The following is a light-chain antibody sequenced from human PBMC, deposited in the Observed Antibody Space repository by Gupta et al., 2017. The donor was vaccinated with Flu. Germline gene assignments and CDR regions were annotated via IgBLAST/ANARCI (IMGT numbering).Light chain of an antibody. Sequence: QSVLTQPPSASGTPEQRATISCSGSSSNIGSNYVYWYQQPPGTAPKLVIYSNNQRPSGVPDRFSGSRSGSSASLAITGLQSEDEADYYCAAWDDSLSGPVFGGGTKLTV. CDR3: AAWDDSLSGPV. CDR1: SSNIGSNY. J-gene: IGLJ2*01. V-gene: IGLV1-47*01. CDR2: SNN.